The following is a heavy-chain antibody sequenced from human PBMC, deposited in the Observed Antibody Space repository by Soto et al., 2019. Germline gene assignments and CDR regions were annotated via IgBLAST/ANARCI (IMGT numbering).Heavy chain of an antibody. CDR2: ISAFNGNT. J-gene: IGHJ6*03. CDR3: ARAVSHFSHYCYMAV. D-gene: IGHD2-8*01. CDR1: GYTFTTYD. Sequence: QVQLVQSGAEVKKPGASVKVSCKASGYTFTTYDISWVRQAPGQGLEWMGWISAFNGNTNYAQKHQGRVTMTTDTSTSTAYMEMRRLRSDDTAVYYCARAVSHFSHYCYMAVWGKGTTVTVSS. V-gene: IGHV1-18*01.